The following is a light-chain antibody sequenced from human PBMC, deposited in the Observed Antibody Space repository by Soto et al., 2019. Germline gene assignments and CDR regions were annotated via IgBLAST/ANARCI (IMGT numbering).Light chain of an antibody. Sequence: QLVLTQSSSASASLGSSVKLTCTLSSGHSSYIIAWHQQQTGKAPRFLMTVEGSGNYNKGSGVPDRVSGSSAGADRYLTISNLQSEDEATYYGDTWDTNTQVFGGGTKLTVL. CDR1: SGHSSYI. CDR2: VEGSGNY. CDR3: DTWDTNTQV. V-gene: IGLV4-60*03. J-gene: IGLJ2*01.